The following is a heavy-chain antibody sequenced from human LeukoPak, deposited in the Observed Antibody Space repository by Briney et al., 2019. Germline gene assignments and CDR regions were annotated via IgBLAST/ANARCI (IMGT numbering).Heavy chain of an antibody. D-gene: IGHD6-19*01. J-gene: IGHJ5*02. Sequence: PSETLSLTCAVYGGSFSGYYWSWIRQPPGKGLEWIGYIYYSGSTNYNPSLKSRVTISVDTSKNQFSLKLSSVTAADTAVYYCARTIAVAGTSWFDPWGQGTLVTVSS. V-gene: IGHV4-59*08. CDR2: IYYSGST. CDR1: GGSFSGYY. CDR3: ARTIAVAGTSWFDP.